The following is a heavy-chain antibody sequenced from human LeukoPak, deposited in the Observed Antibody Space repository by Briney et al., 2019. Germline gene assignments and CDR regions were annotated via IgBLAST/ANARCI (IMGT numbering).Heavy chain of an antibody. CDR2: IYSGGST. J-gene: IGHJ5*02. CDR1: GFTVSSNY. D-gene: IGHD6-13*01. V-gene: IGHV3-66*02. Sequence: GGSLRLSCAASGFTVSSNYMSWVRQAPGKGLEWVSVIYSGGSTYYADSVKGRFTISRDNSKNTLYLQMNSLRAEDTAVYYCAKDRSSSWYAGLDPWGQGTLVTVSS. CDR3: AKDRSSSWYAGLDP.